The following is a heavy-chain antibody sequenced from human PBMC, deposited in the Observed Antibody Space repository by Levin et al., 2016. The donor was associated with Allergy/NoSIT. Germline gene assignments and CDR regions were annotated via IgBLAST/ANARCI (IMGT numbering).Heavy chain of an antibody. CDR3: ARRGLRGVISIYYFDY. J-gene: IGHJ4*02. CDR1: GGSISNTSYY. V-gene: IGHV4-39*01. D-gene: IGHD3-10*01. Sequence: SETLSLTCTVSGGSISNTSYYWGWIRQPPGRGLEWIGNIFYSGSTHYNPSLKSRVTISVDTSKNQFSLKLSSVTAADTAVYYCARRGLRGVISIYYFDYWGQGTLVTVSS. CDR2: IFYSGST.